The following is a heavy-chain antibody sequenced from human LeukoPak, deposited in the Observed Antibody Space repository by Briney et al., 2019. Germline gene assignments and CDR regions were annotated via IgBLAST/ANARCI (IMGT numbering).Heavy chain of an antibody. V-gene: IGHV3-23*01. J-gene: IGHJ3*01. D-gene: IGHD6-19*01. CDR2: ITGSGTRT. CDR1: GFSFSDYA. CDR3: AKDRYCSGGLCYADAFDV. Sequence: GGSLRLSCAASGFSFSDYAMAWVRQAPGKGLQWVSDITGSGTRTDHADSVRGRFVISRDNSKNELYLRMNSLRVEDTAIYFCAKDRYCSGGLCYADAFDVWGQGIMVTVSS.